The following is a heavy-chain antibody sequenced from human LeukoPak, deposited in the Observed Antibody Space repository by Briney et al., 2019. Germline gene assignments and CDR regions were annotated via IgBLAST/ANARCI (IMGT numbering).Heavy chain of an antibody. Sequence: PGGSLTLPCAASGFPYGDYGVHGARQARGKALEWVAVLWCDGVNKYYADSVEGRFTIPRDNSKNRLYLQMNSMRAEDTAEYYCAREGILRDYYYYMDVWGKGTTVTVSS. CDR1: GFPYGDYG. D-gene: IGHD2/OR15-2a*01. CDR2: LWCDGVNK. CDR3: AREGILRDYYYYMDV. V-gene: IGHV3-33*01. J-gene: IGHJ6*03.